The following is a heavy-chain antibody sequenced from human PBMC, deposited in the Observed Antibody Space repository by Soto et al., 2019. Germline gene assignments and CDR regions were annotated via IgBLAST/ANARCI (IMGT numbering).Heavy chain of an antibody. Sequence: GASLKVSCKASGYSFTRYGISWVRQALGQGLEWMGWISAYNGNTNYAQKFQERVTITRDMSTSTSYMELSSLRSEDTAVYYCAAGGYSSGWYVDYWG. V-gene: IGHV1-18*01. D-gene: IGHD6-19*01. CDR1: GYSFTRYG. CDR3: AAGGYSSGWYVDY. CDR2: ISAYNGNT. J-gene: IGHJ4*01.